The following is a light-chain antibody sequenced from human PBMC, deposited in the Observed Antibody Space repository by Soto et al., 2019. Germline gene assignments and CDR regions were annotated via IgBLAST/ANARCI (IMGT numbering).Light chain of an antibody. Sequence: QSVLTQPASVSGSPGQSITISCTGTSSDFGGYNYVSWYQQHPGKAPKLMIYEVSERPSGVPDRFSGSKSSNTASLTVSGLQAEDEADYYCSSYAGSNNFVFGTGTKVTVL. V-gene: IGLV2-8*01. CDR3: SSYAGSNNFV. CDR1: SSDFGGYNY. CDR2: EVS. J-gene: IGLJ1*01.